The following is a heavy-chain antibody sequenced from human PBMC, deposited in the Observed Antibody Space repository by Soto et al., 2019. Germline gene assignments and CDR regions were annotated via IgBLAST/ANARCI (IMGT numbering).Heavy chain of an antibody. CDR1: GFTFSSYA. CDR2: ISYDGSNK. V-gene: IGHV3-30-3*01. Sequence: PGGSLRLSCAASGFTFSSYAMHWVRQAPGKGLEWVAVISYDGSNKYYADSVKGRFTISRDNSKNTLYLQMNSLRAEDTAVYYCARDQEGTMIVVVYAFDIWGQGTMVTVSS. J-gene: IGHJ3*02. D-gene: IGHD3-22*01. CDR3: ARDQEGTMIVVVYAFDI.